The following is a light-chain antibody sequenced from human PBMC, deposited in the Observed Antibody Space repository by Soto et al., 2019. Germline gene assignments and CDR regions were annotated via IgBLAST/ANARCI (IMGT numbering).Light chain of an antibody. V-gene: IGKV3-20*01. Sequence: IVLTQSPGTLSLSPGERATLSCRASQSVSSSDLAWYQQKPGQAPRLLIYSASSRATGIPDRFSGSGSGTDFTLTISRLEPEYFEVYYCQLYDTFGQGTKLEIK. J-gene: IGKJ2*01. CDR1: QSVSSSD. CDR3: QLYDT. CDR2: SAS.